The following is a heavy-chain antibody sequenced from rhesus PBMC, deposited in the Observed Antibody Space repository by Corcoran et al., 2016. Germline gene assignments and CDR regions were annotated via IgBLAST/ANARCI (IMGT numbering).Heavy chain of an antibody. J-gene: IGHJ6*01. D-gene: IGHD1-26*01. Sequence: EVQLVESRGGLAKPGGSLRLSCAASGFSFSDYYMYWVRQAPGKGLEWVSGISYTGGSTYYADSVKGRFTISRENAKNTLYLQMDSLRAEDTAVYYCARDSITGTTRYGLDSWGQGVVVTVSS. V-gene: IGHV3S18*01. CDR2: ISYTGGST. CDR3: ARDSITGTTRYGLDS. CDR1: GFSFSDYY.